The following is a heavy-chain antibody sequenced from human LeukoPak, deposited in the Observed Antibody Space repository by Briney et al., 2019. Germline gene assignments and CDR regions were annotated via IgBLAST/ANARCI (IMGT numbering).Heavy chain of an antibody. J-gene: IGHJ6*02. CDR2: INHSGST. CDR1: GGSFSSYY. D-gene: IGHD6-13*01. V-gene: IGHV4-34*01. Sequence: PSETLSLTCAVYGGSFSSYYWSWISQPPGKGLEWIGEINHSGSTNYNPSLKSRVTISVDTSKNQFSLKLSSVTAADTAVYYCAKDHAAAAAYYSMDVWGQGTTVTVSS. CDR3: AKDHAAAAAYYSMDV.